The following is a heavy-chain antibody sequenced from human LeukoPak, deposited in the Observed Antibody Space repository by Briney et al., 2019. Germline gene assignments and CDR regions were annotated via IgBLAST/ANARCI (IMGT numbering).Heavy chain of an antibody. Sequence: GGSLRLSCAASGFTFSSYGMHWVRQAPGKGLEWVAVISYDGSNKYYADSVKGRFTISRDNSKNTLYLQMNSLRAEDTAVYYCAKDLFRWEATPSWFDPWGQGTLVTVSS. D-gene: IGHD2-15*01. J-gene: IGHJ5*02. CDR1: GFTFSSYG. V-gene: IGHV3-30*18. CDR3: AKDLFRWEATPSWFDP. CDR2: ISYDGSNK.